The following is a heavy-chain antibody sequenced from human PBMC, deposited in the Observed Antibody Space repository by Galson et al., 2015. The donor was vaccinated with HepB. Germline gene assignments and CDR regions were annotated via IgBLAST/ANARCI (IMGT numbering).Heavy chain of an antibody. D-gene: IGHD6-19*01. CDR3: AKTYNSVWYVSTFDY. J-gene: IGHJ4*02. CDR1: GFTFNNNA. Sequence: SLRLSCAASGFTFNNNAMSWVRQAPGKGLEWVPGITRSGNRTHYADSVKGRFTISRDNSKNTLYLQMNTLRADDTAIYYCAKTYNSVWYVSTFDYWGQGTLVTVSA. CDR2: ITRSGNRT. V-gene: IGHV3-23*01.